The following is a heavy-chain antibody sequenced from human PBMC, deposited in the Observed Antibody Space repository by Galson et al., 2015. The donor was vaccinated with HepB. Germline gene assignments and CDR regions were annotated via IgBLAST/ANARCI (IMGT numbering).Heavy chain of an antibody. CDR1: GYTLSEVS. D-gene: IGHD3-10*01. CDR3: TTGGAEATLVFDS. V-gene: IGHV1-24*01. J-gene: IGHJ4*02. CDR2: FDPENYKI. Sequence: SVKVSCKVSGYTLSEVSIHWVRLTPGRGLEWMGGFDPENYKIIYAQKFQGRVTMTEDTSTDTAYLEVNSLRSDDTAVYFCTTGGAEATLVFDSWGQGALVTVSS.